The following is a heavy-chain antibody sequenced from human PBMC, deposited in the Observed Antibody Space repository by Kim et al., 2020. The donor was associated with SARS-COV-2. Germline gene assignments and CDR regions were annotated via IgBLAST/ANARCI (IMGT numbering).Heavy chain of an antibody. CDR3: AIASRTVTTGFDY. D-gene: IGHD4-17*01. J-gene: IGHJ4*02. Sequence: YAQKLQGRVTMTRDTSTSTVYMELSSLRSEDTAVYYCAIASRTVTTGFDYWGQGTLVTVSS. V-gene: IGHV1-46*03.